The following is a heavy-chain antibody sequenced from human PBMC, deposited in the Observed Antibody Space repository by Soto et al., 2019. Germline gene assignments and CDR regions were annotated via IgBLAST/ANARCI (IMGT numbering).Heavy chain of an antibody. CDR2: ISAYNGNT. J-gene: IGHJ4*02. V-gene: IGHV1-18*01. D-gene: IGHD3-9*01. CDR1: GYTFTSYG. Sequence: QVQLVQSGAEVKKPGASVKVSCKASGYTFTSYGISWVRQAPGQGLEWMGWISAYNGNTNYAQKLQGRVTMTTDTSTSTANMELRSLRSDDTAVYYCARETDYDILTGYRDYWGQGTLVTVSS. CDR3: ARETDYDILTGYRDY.